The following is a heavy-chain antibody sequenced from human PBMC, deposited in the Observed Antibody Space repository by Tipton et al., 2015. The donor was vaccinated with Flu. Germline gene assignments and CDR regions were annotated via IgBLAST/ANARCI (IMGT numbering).Heavy chain of an antibody. CDR3: ARKVSEFRHNWNYIDS. J-gene: IGHJ4*02. D-gene: IGHD1-20*01. Sequence: TLSLTCSVSGDSVRSDYYWGWIRQSPGKGLEWIGNSYHTGNTYYNPTLKSRVTVSVDTSKNQFSLKLSSVTAADTAVYYCARKVSEFRHNWNYIDSWGQGSLVTVSS. CDR2: SYHTGNT. V-gene: IGHV4-38-2*01. CDR1: GDSVRSDYY.